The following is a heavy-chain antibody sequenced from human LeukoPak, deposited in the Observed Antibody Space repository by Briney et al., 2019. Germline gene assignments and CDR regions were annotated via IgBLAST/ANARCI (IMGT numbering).Heavy chain of an antibody. Sequence: PGGSLRLSCAASGFTFSSYGMSCVRQAPGKGLEWVSDISGSGGTTYYADSVKGRFTISRDNSKNTLYLQMNSLRVDDTAVYYCARDRRQFDYWGQGTLVSVSS. CDR1: GFTFSSYG. D-gene: IGHD1-1*01. CDR2: ISGSGGTT. J-gene: IGHJ4*02. V-gene: IGHV3-23*01. CDR3: ARDRRQFDY.